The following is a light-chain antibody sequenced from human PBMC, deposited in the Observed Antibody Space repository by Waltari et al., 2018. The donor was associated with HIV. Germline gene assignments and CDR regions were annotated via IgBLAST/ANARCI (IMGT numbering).Light chain of an antibody. CDR1: QTINNH. J-gene: IGKJ1*01. CDR3: QHSRA. V-gene: IGKV1-39*01. CDR2: AAS. Sequence: DIQMTQSPYSESASVGGRVTITCRASQTINNHLNWYQQRPGKAPKLLIYAASSLQNGVPSRFSGSGSGTDFTLTISSLQPEDFTTFFCQHSRAFGQGTKVEIK.